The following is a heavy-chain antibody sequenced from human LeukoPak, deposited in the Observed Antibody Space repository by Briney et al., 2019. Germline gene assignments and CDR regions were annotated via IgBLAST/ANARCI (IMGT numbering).Heavy chain of an antibody. CDR1: GGSISSGSYY. CDR3: YYFYMDV. Sequence: SETLSLTCTVSGGSISSGSYYWSWIRQPPGKGLEWIGYIDHTGITNYNPSLNSRVTISRDTSKNHFSLELSSATAADTAVYYYYYFYMDVWGKGTTVTVSS. J-gene: IGHJ6*03. CDR2: IDHTGIT. V-gene: IGHV4-61*03.